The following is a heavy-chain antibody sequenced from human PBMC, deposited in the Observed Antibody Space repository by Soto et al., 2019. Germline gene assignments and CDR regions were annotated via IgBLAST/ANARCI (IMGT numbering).Heavy chain of an antibody. J-gene: IGHJ6*02. CDR1: GFTFSRYW. CDR3: ASNYAYAEGYYWYGIDV. CDR2: ISSYGSDT. D-gene: IGHD3-16*01. Sequence: EVQLVESGGGLVLPGGSLRLSCAASGFTFSRYWMHWVRQAPGKGLVWVSRISSYGSDTHYADSVKGRFTNSRDNAKNTLYLQMNSLRADDTAVYYCASNYAYAEGYYWYGIDVWGQGTTVTVSS. V-gene: IGHV3-74*01.